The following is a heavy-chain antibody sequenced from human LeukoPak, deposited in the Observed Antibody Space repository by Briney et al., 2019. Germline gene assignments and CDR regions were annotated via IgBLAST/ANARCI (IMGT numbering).Heavy chain of an antibody. CDR2: IYYSGST. V-gene: IGHV4-59*01. J-gene: IGHJ4*02. CDR3: ARGAVWGGGFDY. Sequence: SETLSLTCTVSGGSISSYYWSWIRQPPGKGLEWIGYIYYSGSTNYNPSLKSRVTISVDTSKNQFSLKLSSVTAADTAVYYCARGAVWGGGFDYWGQGTLVTVSS. CDR1: GGSISSYY. D-gene: IGHD2-8*01.